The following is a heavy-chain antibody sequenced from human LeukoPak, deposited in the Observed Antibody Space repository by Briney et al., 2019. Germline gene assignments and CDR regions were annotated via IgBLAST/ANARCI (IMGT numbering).Heavy chain of an antibody. CDR2: ISYSGPHM. D-gene: IGHD4-17*01. CDR1: GFTFSDYY. Sequence: KSGGSLRLSCAASGFTFSDYYMSWIRQAPGKGLEWVSSISYSGPHMFYADSVRGRFTISRDNAENSLFLQMNSLRAEDTAVYFCASNDYRDEGIDSWGQGTLVTVSS. CDR3: ASNDYRDEGIDS. V-gene: IGHV3-11*04. J-gene: IGHJ4*02.